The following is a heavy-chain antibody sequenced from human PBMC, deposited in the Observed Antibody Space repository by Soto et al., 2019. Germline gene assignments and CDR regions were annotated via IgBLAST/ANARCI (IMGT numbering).Heavy chain of an antibody. CDR2: IYYSGST. J-gene: IGHJ4*02. Sequence: SETLSLTCTVSGDSINNYYWSWIRQPPGKGLEWIGYIYYSGSTNYNPSLKSRVTISVDTSKNQFSLKLSSVTAADTAVYYCARRYGGNFDYWGQGTLVTVSS. D-gene: IGHD1-26*01. CDR1: GDSINNYY. CDR3: ARRYGGNFDY. V-gene: IGHV4-59*01.